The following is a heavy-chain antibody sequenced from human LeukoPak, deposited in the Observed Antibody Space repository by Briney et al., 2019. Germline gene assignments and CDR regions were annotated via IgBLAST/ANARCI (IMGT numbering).Heavy chain of an antibody. CDR2: ISAYNGNT. V-gene: IGHV1-18*01. CDR3: ARVLDDYGDYGNYFDY. Sequence: ASVKVSCKASGYTFTSYGISWVRQAPGQGLEWMGWISAYNGNTNYAQKLQGRVTMTTDTSTSTAYMELRSLRSDDTVVYYCARVLDDYGDYGNYFDYWGQGTLVTVSS. CDR1: GYTFTSYG. J-gene: IGHJ4*02. D-gene: IGHD4-17*01.